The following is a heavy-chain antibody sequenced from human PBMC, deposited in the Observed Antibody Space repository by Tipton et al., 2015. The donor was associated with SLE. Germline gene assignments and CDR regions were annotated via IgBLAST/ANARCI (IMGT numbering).Heavy chain of an antibody. CDR2: IYYSGST. CDR1: GGSISSSSYY. D-gene: IGHD2-2*02. CDR3: ARGFLYDGFQV. J-gene: IGHJ1*01. V-gene: IGHV4-39*07. Sequence: LRLSCTVSGGSISSSSYYWGWIRQPPGKGLEWIGSIYYSGSTYYNPSLKSRVTISVDTSKNQFSLQLTSVTPEDTAVYYCARGFLYDGFQVWGQGTLVTVSS.